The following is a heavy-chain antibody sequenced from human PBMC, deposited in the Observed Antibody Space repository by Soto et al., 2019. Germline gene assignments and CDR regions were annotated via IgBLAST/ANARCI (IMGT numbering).Heavy chain of an antibody. Sequence: PSETLSLTCTVSGGSISSSSYYWGWVRQPPGQGLEWIGTISYSGTTLYNPSLKSRLTISVDTSKNLFSLRLSSVTAADTALYYCATPXPGYDFWSGYWGPRIDYWGQGTLVTVSS. J-gene: IGHJ4*02. V-gene: IGHV4-39*01. CDR2: ISYSGTT. CDR3: ATPXPGYDFWSGYWGPRIDY. D-gene: IGHD3-3*01. CDR1: GGSISSSSYY.